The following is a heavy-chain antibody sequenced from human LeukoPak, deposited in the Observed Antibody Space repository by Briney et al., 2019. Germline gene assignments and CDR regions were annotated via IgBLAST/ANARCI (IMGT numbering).Heavy chain of an antibody. V-gene: IGHV3-23*01. CDR2: ISGSGGST. J-gene: IGHJ4*02. CDR1: GFTFSSYA. Sequence: GGSLRLSCAASGFTFSSYAMSWVRQAPGKGPEWVSAISGSGGSTYYADSVKGRFTISRDNSKNTLYLQMNSLRAEDTAVYYCAKEGCSSTSCYDDYWGQGTLVTVSS. CDR3: AKEGCSSTSCYDDY. D-gene: IGHD2-2*01.